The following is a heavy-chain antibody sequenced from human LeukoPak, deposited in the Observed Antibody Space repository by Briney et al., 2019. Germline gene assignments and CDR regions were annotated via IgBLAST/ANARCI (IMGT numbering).Heavy chain of an antibody. J-gene: IGHJ6*04. CDR1: GVSFSGYY. CDR3: ARGRVDIVVVVAAPRDYYYGMDV. CDR2: INHSGST. D-gene: IGHD2-15*01. Sequence: SETLSLTCAVYGVSFSGYYWSWIRQPPGKGLEWIGEINHSGSTNYNPSLKSRVTISVDTSKNQFSLKLSSVTAADTAVYYCARGRVDIVVVVAAPRDYYYGMDVWGKGTTVTVSS. V-gene: IGHV4-34*01.